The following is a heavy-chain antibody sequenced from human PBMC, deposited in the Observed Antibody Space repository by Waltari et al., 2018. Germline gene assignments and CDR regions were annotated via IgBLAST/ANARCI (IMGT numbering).Heavy chain of an antibody. CDR2: INPNSGGT. CDR3: ARGSLEAGEPGTGRGDY. J-gene: IGHJ4*02. V-gene: IGHV1-2*02. Sequence: QVQLVQSGAEVKKPGASVTVSCKASAYTFGAYYIHWLRQAPGQGLEWMGWINPNSGGTNFAQKFQGRVTMTRDTSISTAYMELSSLRSDDTAVYYCARGSLEAGEPGTGRGDYWGQGTLVTVSA. D-gene: IGHD3-10*01. CDR1: AYTFGAYY.